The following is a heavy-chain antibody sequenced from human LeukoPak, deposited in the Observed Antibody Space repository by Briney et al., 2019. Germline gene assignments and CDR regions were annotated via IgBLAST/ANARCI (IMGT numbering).Heavy chain of an antibody. V-gene: IGHV3-9*01. J-gene: IGHJ3*02. CDR1: GFTFSSYW. CDR2: ISWNSGSI. CDR3: AKDISPRLVEMANDAFDI. D-gene: IGHD5-24*01. Sequence: HPGGSLRLSCAASGFTFSSYWMHWVRQAPGKGLEWVSGISWNSGSIGYADSVKGRFTISRDNAKNSLYLQMNSLRAEDTALYYCAKDISPRLVEMANDAFDIWGQGTMVTVSS.